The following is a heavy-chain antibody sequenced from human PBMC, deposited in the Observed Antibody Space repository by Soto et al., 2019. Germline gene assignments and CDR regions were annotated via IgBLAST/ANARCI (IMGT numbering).Heavy chain of an antibody. CDR1: GGTFSSYA. Sequence: ASVKVSCKASGGTFSSYAISWVRQAPGQGLEWMGGIIPIFGTANYAQKFQGRVTITADESTSTAYMELSSLRSEDTAVYYCAVSTLAARQKFDYWRQGTLVTVSS. V-gene: IGHV1-69*13. J-gene: IGHJ4*02. CDR3: AVSTLAARQKFDY. D-gene: IGHD6-6*01. CDR2: IIPIFGTA.